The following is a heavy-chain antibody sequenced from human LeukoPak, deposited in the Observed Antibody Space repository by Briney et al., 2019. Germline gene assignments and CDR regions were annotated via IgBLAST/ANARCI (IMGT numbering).Heavy chain of an antibody. Sequence: PGGSRRLSCAASGFTFSSYAMHWVRQAPGKGLEWVAVISYDGSNKYYADSVKGRFTISRDNSKNTLYLQMNSLRAEDTAVYYCARALGGYSSSSGREGYWGQGTLVTVSS. V-gene: IGHV3-30-3*01. J-gene: IGHJ4*02. CDR1: GFTFSSYA. CDR3: ARALGGYSSSSGREGY. D-gene: IGHD6-6*01. CDR2: ISYDGSNK.